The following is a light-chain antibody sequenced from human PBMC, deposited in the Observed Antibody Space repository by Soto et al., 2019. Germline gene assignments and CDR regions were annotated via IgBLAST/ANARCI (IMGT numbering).Light chain of an antibody. Sequence: DVQMTQSPSSLSASVGDRVTITCRASQGIGNDLGWYQQKPGEAPKRLMYAASRLQSGVPSRFSGSGFGTHFTLTSSSLQPEDFATYYCLQHYNYPRAFGQGTRVEV. CDR2: AAS. V-gene: IGKV1-17*01. CDR1: QGIGND. J-gene: IGKJ1*01. CDR3: LQHYNYPRA.